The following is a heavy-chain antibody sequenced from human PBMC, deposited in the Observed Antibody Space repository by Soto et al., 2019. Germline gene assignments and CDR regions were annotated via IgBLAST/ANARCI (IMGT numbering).Heavy chain of an antibody. J-gene: IGHJ4*02. CDR3: ARSQRICVIGVSKPCVGW. CDR2: IFSNDEK. CDR1: GFSLSNPRMG. V-gene: IGHV2-26*01. Sequence: SGPTLVNPTETLTLTCTVSGFSLSNPRMGVSWIRQPPGKALEWLAHIFSNDEKSYSTSLKSRLTISRDTSKRQVVLTMPHMDPVDTATYYWARSQRICVIGVSKPCVGWWGQGARVTVSS. D-gene: IGHD3-22*01.